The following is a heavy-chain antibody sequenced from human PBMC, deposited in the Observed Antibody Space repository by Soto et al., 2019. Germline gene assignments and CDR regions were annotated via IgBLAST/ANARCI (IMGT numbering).Heavy chain of an antibody. Sequence: QVQLQESGPGLVKPSETLSLTCTVSGGSISSYYWSWIRQPPGKGLEWIGYIYYSGSTNYNPSLKSRVTISVDTSKNQFSLKLSSVTAADTAVYYCARDQRRRGGFDYWGQGTLVTVSS. J-gene: IGHJ4*02. CDR2: IYYSGST. CDR3: ARDQRRRGGFDY. V-gene: IGHV4-59*01. CDR1: GGSISSYY. D-gene: IGHD2-2*01.